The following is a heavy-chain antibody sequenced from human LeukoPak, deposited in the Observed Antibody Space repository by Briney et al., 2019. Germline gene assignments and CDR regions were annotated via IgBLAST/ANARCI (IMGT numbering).Heavy chain of an antibody. Sequence: SETLSLTCGVRGGSFSDYYWSWIRQSPGVGLEWIGEINHSGSTNYNPSLKSRVTISVDTPKIQFSLKLSSLTAADTAVYYCARVGTYTSSWYRFKYFDYWGQRTLVTVSS. J-gene: IGHJ4*02. D-gene: IGHD6-13*01. CDR3: ARVGTYTSSWYRFKYFDY. CDR2: INHSGST. CDR1: GGSFSDYY. V-gene: IGHV4-34*01.